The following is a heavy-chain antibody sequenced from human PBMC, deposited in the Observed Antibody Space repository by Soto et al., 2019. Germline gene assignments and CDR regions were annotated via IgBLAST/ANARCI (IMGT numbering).Heavy chain of an antibody. V-gene: IGHV3-23*01. Sequence: EVQLLESGGGLVQPGGSLRLSCAASGFTFSNYAMTWVRQAPGKGLQWVSFIIGSGGNTWYADSVKGRFTISRDNTKNTLYLQMNSLRDEDTAVYYCVKMGGFFATATCYRFNYWGQGTLVTVSS. D-gene: IGHD3-16*01. CDR3: VKMGGFFATATCYRFNY. CDR1: GFTFSNYA. CDR2: IIGSGGNT. J-gene: IGHJ4*02.